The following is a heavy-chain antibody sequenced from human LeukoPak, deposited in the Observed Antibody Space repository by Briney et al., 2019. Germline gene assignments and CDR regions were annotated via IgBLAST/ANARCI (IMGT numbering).Heavy chain of an antibody. Sequence: GGSLRLSCAASGFTLSSYGMHWVRQDPGKGLEWVAVISYYGSNKYYADSVKGLFTISRDNSKNTLYLQMNSLRAEDTAVYYCARSYTYCSSTSCYDYYFGMDVWGQGTTVTVSS. CDR3: ARSYTYCSSTSCYDYYFGMDV. CDR2: ISYYGSNK. J-gene: IGHJ6*02. D-gene: IGHD2-2*01. V-gene: IGHV3-30*03. CDR1: GFTLSSYG.